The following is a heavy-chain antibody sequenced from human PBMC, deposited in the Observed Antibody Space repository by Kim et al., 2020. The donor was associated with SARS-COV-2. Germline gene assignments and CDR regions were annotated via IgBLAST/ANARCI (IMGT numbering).Heavy chain of an antibody. V-gene: IGHV1-18*01. CDR2: ISAYNGNT. D-gene: IGHD6-13*01. CDR3: ARVRSSSWYGGPGMDV. J-gene: IGHJ6*02. Sequence: ASVKVSCKASGYTFTSYGISWVRQAPGQGLEWMGWISAYNGNTNYAQKLQGRVTMTTDTSTSTAYMELRSLRSDDTAVYYCARVRSSSWYGGPGMDVWGQGTTVTVSS. CDR1: GYTFTSYG.